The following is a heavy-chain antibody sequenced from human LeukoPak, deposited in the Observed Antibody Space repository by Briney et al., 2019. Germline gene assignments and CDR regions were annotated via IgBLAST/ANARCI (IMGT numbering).Heavy chain of an antibody. CDR1: GFTLSSFS. CDR3: ARVGPATAFDY. J-gene: IGHJ4*02. CDR2: INYKGGTT. Sequence: GGSLRLSCAASGFTLSSFSMHWVRQSPGRGLEYVSAINYKGGTTYYTDSVKGRFTISRDNSKNTLYLQMASLRGEDMGVYYCARVGPATAFDYWGQGAKVTV. V-gene: IGHV3-64*02.